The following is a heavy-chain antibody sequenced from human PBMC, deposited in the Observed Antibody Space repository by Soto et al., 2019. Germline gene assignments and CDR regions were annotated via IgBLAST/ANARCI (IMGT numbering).Heavy chain of an antibody. D-gene: IGHD3-22*01. CDR3: ARHKRRNDSSGYYHKVYYYYGMDV. Sequence: GESLKISCKGSGYSFTSYWIGWVRQMPGKGLEWMGIIYPGDSDTRYSPSFQGQVTISADKSISTAYLQWSSLKASDTAMYYCARHKRRNDSSGYYHKVYYYYGMDVWDQGTTVTVSS. J-gene: IGHJ6*02. V-gene: IGHV5-51*01. CDR1: GYSFTSYW. CDR2: IYPGDSDT.